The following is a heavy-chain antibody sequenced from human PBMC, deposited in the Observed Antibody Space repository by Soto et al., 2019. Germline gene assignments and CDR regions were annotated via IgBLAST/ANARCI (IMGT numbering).Heavy chain of an antibody. D-gene: IGHD3-22*01. V-gene: IGHV3-33*01. CDR3: ARGGYYDTSGYYSTSYYFDY. Sequence: QVQLVESGGGVVQPGRSLRLSCEASGFTFSSYAMHWVRQAPGKGLEWVAVIWYGGSNKYYADSVKGRFTISRDNSKNTLYLQMNSLRAEDTSVYHCARGGYYDTSGYYSTSYYFDYWGQVTLVTVSS. J-gene: IGHJ4*02. CDR2: IWYGGSNK. CDR1: GFTFSSYA.